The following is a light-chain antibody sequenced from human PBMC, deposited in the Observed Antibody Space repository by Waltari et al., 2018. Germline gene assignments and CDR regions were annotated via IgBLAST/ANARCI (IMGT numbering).Light chain of an antibody. J-gene: IGKJ1*01. Sequence: EIMLTQSPGTLSLSPGERATLSCRASQSISRSLAWYQHKPGQAPRLLIYGASSSATGIPDRFSGSGSGTDFSLTISRLQPEDFAVYYCQHYVRLPATFGQGTKVDIK. V-gene: IGKV3-20*01. CDR3: QHYVRLPAT. CDR1: QSISRS. CDR2: GAS.